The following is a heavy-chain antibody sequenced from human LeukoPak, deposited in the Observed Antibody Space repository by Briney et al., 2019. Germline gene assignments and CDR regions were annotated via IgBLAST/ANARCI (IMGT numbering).Heavy chain of an antibody. CDR2: IYYSGST. CDR1: GGSISSSSYY. CDR3: AGAYYYESTGHLNWFDR. D-gene: IGHD3-22*01. Sequence: SETLSLTCTVSGGSISSSSYYWGWIRQPPGKGLEWIGSIYYSGSTYYNPSLKSRVTISVDTSKNQFSLKLSSVTAADTAVYYCAGAYYYESTGHLNWFDRWGQGTLVTVSS. V-gene: IGHV4-39*07. J-gene: IGHJ5*02.